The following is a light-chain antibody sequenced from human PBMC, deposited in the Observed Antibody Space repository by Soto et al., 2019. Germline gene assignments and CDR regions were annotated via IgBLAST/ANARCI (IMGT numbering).Light chain of an antibody. Sequence: DIQMTQSPSSLSASVGDRVTITCRASQSISSYLNWYQQKQGKAPKLLIYAASSLQSGVPSRFSGSGSGTYFTLTISSLQPEYFATYYCQQSYSTPFFGPGTKVDIK. CDR2: AAS. CDR3: QQSYSTPF. J-gene: IGKJ3*01. V-gene: IGKV1-39*01. CDR1: QSISSY.